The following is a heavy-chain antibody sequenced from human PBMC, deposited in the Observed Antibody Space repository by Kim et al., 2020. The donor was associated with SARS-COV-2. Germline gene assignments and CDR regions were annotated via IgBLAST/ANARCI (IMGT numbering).Heavy chain of an antibody. D-gene: IGHD3-22*01. J-gene: IGHJ3*02. V-gene: IGHV3-23*01. CDR3: AIRPIYYYDSSGQAPHFHAFDI. Sequence: GGSLRLSCAASGFTFSSYAMSWVRQAPGKGLEWVSAISGSGGSTYYADSVKGRFTISRDNSKNTLYLQMNSLRAEDTAVYYCAIRPIYYYDSSGQAPHFHAFDIWGQGTMVTVSS. CDR2: ISGSGGST. CDR1: GFTFSSYA.